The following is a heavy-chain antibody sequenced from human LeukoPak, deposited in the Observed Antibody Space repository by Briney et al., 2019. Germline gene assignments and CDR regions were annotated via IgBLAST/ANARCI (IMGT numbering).Heavy chain of an antibody. J-gene: IGHJ4*02. V-gene: IGHV1-8*03. CDR2: MNPNSGNT. CDR1: GYTFTSYD. Sequence: ASVKVSCKASGYTFTSYDINWVRQATGRGLEWMGWMNPNSGNTGYAQKFQGRVTITRNTSISTAYMELSSLRAEDTAVYSCAKVEVYISSEFDYWGQGTLVTVSS. CDR3: AKVEVYISSEFDY. D-gene: IGHD6-6*01.